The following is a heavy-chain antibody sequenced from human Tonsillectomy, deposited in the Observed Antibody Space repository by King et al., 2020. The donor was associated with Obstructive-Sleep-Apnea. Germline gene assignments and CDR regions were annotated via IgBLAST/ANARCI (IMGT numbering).Heavy chain of an antibody. V-gene: IGHV3-23*04. D-gene: IGHD3-9*01. CDR3: AKDSMDYDTLTGPVDY. Sequence: VQLVESGGDLVQPGGSLRLSCAASGFTFRSYAMSWVRQAAGEGLEWVSGLSGSGGITDYADSVKGRFTISRDNSKNTMYLQMNSLRAEDTAVYYCAKDSMDYDTLTGPVDYWGQGTLVTVSS. J-gene: IGHJ4*02. CDR1: GFTFRSYA. CDR2: LSGSGGIT.